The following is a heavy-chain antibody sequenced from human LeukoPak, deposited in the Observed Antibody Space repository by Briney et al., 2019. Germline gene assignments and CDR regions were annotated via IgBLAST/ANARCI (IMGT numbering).Heavy chain of an antibody. CDR2: MNPNSGNT. CDR3: ARFQTPYSYAFIYYYYYYMDV. J-gene: IGHJ6*03. Sequence: ASVKVSFKASGYTFTSYDINLGRQATGQGLGWMGWMNPNSGNTGYAQKFQGRVTMTRNTSISTAYMELSSLRSEDTAVYYCARFQTPYSYAFIYYYYYYMDVWGKGTTVTVSS. D-gene: IGHD5-18*01. V-gene: IGHV1-8*01. CDR1: GYTFTSYD.